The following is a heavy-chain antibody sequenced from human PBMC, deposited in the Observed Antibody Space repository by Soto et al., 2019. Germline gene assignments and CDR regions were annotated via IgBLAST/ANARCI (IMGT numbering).Heavy chain of an antibody. CDR2: IKQDGGAK. D-gene: IGHD3-16*01. J-gene: IGHJ4*02. Sequence: SWVSQNQGKGLEWVANIKQDGGAKNYVDSVRGRFTISRDNAENSLYLEVNDLRAEDTALYYCARAYSRLESLYTPLDYRRQRTPVTVSS. CDR3: ARAYSRLESLYTPLDY. V-gene: IGHV3-7*02.